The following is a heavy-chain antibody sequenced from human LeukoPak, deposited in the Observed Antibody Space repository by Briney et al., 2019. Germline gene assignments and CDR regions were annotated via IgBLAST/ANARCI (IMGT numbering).Heavy chain of an antibody. CDR3: ARDISPIPGRFLDLLGGFDY. CDR2: IYYSGST. CDR1: GGSISSSSYY. D-gene: IGHD3-3*01. V-gene: IGHV4-39*07. Sequence: PSETLSLTCTVSGGSISSSSYYWGWIRQPPGKGLEWIGSIYYSGSTYYNPSLKSRVTISVDTSKNQFSLKLSSVTAADTAVHYCARDISPIPGRFLDLLGGFDYWGQGTLVTVSS. J-gene: IGHJ4*02.